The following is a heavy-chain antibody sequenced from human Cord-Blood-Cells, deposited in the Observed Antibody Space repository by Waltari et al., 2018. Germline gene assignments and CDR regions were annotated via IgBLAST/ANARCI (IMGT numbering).Heavy chain of an antibody. J-gene: IGHJ4*02. D-gene: IGHD6-13*01. CDR3: AHLPEHSSSWFTEGGNYFDY. Sequence: QITLKESGPTLVKPTQTLTLTCTFSGFSLSTSGVGVGWIRQPPGTALEWLALIYWDDDKRYSPSLKSRLTITKDTSKNQVVLTMTNMDPVDTATYYCAHLPEHSSSWFTEGGNYFDYWGQGTLVTVSS. V-gene: IGHV2-5*02. CDR1: GFSLSTSGVG. CDR2: IYWDDDK.